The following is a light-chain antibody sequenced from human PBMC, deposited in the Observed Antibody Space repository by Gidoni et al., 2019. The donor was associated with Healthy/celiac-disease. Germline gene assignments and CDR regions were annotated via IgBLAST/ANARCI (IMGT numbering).Light chain of an antibody. J-gene: IGLJ2*01. CDR3: NSRDSSGNHLVV. CDR1: SLRSYY. V-gene: IGLV3-19*01. Sequence: AVSVALGQTVRITCQGDSLRSYYASWYQQKPGQAPVLVIYGKNNRPSGIPDRFSGSSSGNTASLTITGAQAEDEADYYCNSRDSSGNHLVVFGGGTKLTVL. CDR2: GKN.